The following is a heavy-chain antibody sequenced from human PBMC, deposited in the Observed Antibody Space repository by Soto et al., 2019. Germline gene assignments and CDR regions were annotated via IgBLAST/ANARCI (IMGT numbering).Heavy chain of an antibody. CDR2: INHSGST. D-gene: IGHD6-13*01. J-gene: IGHJ4*02. CDR1: GGSFSGYY. CDR3: SIAAAGKYDY. Sequence: SETLSLTCAVYGGSFSGYYWSWIRQPPGKGLEWIGEINHSGSTNYNPSLKSRVTISVDTSKNQFSLKLSSVTAADTAVYYCSIAAAGKYDYWGQGTLVTVSS. V-gene: IGHV4-34*01.